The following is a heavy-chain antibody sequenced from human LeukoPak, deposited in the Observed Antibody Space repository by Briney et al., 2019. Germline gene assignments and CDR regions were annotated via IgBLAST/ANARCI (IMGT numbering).Heavy chain of an antibody. D-gene: IGHD4-11*01. CDR1: GYTFTGYY. CDR2: INPNSGGT. V-gene: IGHV1-2*02. Sequence: GASVKVSCKASGYTFTGYYMHWVRQAPGQGLEWMGWINPNSGGTNYAQKFQGRVTMTRDTSISTAYMELSGLRSDDTAVYYCARRVKVTTVTTWNDYWGQGTLVTVSS. J-gene: IGHJ4*02. CDR3: ARRVKVTTVTTWNDY.